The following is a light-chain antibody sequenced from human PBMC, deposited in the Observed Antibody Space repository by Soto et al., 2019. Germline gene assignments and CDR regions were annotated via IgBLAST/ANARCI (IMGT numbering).Light chain of an antibody. CDR1: QSVSSD. J-gene: IGKJ2*01. Sequence: EIVMTQSPATLSVSPGERATLSCRASQSVSSDLAWYQQKPGQPPRLLIYDASTRATGIPARFSGSRSGTEFTLTISSLQSEEFAVYYCQQYNNWPPYTFGQGTKLEIK. CDR3: QQYNNWPPYT. CDR2: DAS. V-gene: IGKV3-15*01.